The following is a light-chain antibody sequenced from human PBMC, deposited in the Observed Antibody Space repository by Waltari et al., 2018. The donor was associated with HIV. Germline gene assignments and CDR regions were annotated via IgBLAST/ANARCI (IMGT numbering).Light chain of an antibody. V-gene: IGLV2-14*01. CDR2: EGR. CDR1: SSDVDASNY. CDR3: TSYTSSTHVI. Sequence: QSALTQPASVSASPGPSITISCPGTSSDVDASNYVSLYQQHPDRDPKLRVFEGRNRPLGVSKRCPGSKSGNTAYLTIAGLQAEDEADYYCTSYTSSTHVIFGGGTKLTVL. J-gene: IGLJ2*01.